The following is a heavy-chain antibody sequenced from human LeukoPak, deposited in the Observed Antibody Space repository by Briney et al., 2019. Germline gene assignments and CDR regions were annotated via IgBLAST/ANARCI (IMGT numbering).Heavy chain of an antibody. CDR3: AREDQLVDAFDI. V-gene: IGHV3-13*01. D-gene: IGHD2-2*01. J-gene: IGHJ3*02. CDR2: IGTAGDT. CDR1: GFTFSSYD. Sequence: GGSLRLSCAASGFTFSSYDIHWVRQGTGKGLEWVSAIGTAGDTYYPGSVKGRFTISRENAKDSLYLQMNSLRAGDTAVYYCAREDQLVDAFDIWGQGTMVTVSS.